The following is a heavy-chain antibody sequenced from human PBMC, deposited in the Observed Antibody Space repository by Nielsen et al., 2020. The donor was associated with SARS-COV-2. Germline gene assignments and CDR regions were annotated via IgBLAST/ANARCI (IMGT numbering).Heavy chain of an antibody. CDR2: IYYSGST. J-gene: IGHJ4*02. D-gene: IGHD2-2*01. CDR1: GCSISSYY. V-gene: IGHV4-59*04. Sequence: SETLSLTCTVSGCSISSYYWSWIRQPPGKGLEWIGYIYYSGSTYYNPSLKSRVTISVDTSKNQFSLKLSSVTAADTAVYYCARQDCSSTSCSRGGIFDYWGQGTLVTVSS. CDR3: ARQDCSSTSCSRGGIFDY.